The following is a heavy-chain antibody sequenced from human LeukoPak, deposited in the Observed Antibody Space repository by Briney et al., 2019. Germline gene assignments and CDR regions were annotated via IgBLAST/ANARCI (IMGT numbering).Heavy chain of an antibody. V-gene: IGHV3-23*01. D-gene: IGHD4-17*01. CDR2: ISHSGYST. CDR1: GFTFSDHA. CDR3: AKGGARSTVTWNYYYYMDV. J-gene: IGHJ6*03. Sequence: PGGSLRLSCAASGFTFSDHAMSWVRQAPGKGLEWVSGISHSGYSTYYADSVEGRFTISRDNSKSTQYLQMNSLRAEDTAVYYCAKGGARSTVTWNYYYYMDVWGKGTMVTVSS.